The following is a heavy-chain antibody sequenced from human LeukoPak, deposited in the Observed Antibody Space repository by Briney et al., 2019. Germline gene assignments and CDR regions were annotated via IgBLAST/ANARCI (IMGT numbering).Heavy chain of an antibody. Sequence: SETLTLTCNVSGGSIRGYYWSWIRQPPGKGLEWIGYIYSSGSTNYNPSLKSRVTMSVDTSKNQFSLKVSSVTAADTAVYYCARVFPGVRGVAYYYYYYMDVWGKGTTVTVSS. CDR3: ARVFPGVRGVAYYYYYYMDV. J-gene: IGHJ6*03. D-gene: IGHD3-10*01. CDR2: IYSSGST. CDR1: GGSIRGYY. V-gene: IGHV4-59*01.